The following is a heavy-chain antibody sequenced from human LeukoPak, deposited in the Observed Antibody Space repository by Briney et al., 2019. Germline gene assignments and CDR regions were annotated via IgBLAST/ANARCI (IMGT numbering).Heavy chain of an antibody. D-gene: IGHD6-13*01. Sequence: PGGSLRLSCAASGFTFSSYAMHWVRQAPGKGLEYVSAISSNGGSTYYANSVKGRFTISRDNSKNTLYLQMGSLRAEDTAVYYCARENVESSSWQEWEHGNFDYWGQGTLVTVSS. J-gene: IGHJ4*02. V-gene: IGHV3-64*01. CDR1: GFTFSSYA. CDR3: ARENVESSSWQEWEHGNFDY. CDR2: ISSNGGST.